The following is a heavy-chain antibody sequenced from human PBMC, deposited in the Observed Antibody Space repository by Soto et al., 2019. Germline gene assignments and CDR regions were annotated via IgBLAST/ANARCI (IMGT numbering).Heavy chain of an antibody. CDR3: AKTGPVTARIRFDY. CDR1: GFTFRAYT. D-gene: IGHD2-21*02. Sequence: EVQLLESGGGLVQPGGSLRLSCAGSGFTFRAYTMAWVRQAPGKGLEWVSGIDGRDGTYYADSVKVRFNISRDSSRNTLFLQMKSLGADDTDVYYCAKTGPVTARIRFDYWGQGALVTVS. CDR2: IDGRDGT. J-gene: IGHJ4*02. V-gene: IGHV3-23*01.